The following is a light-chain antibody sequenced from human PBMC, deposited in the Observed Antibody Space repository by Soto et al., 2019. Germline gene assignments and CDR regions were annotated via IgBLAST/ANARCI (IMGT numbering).Light chain of an antibody. CDR1: QSVSSN. J-gene: IGKJ4*01. V-gene: IGKV3-15*01. CDR2: GPS. Sequence: EIVMTQSPATLSVSPGERATLSCRASQSVSSNLAWYQQRPGQAPRLLIYGPSTRATGIPARFSGSGSGTEFTLTISSLQSEDFVVYYCQQYSNWPTFGGGTRVEIK. CDR3: QQYSNWPT.